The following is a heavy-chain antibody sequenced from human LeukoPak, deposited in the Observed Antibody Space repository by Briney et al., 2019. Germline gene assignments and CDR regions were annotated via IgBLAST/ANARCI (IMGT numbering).Heavy chain of an antibody. Sequence: GGSLRLSCAASGFTFSTYGMHWVRQAPGKGLEWVSFVWSDGSNKYYTDSVKGRFTISRDNSKDTLYLQMNSLRGEDTAVYYCAKKTADYYYMDVWGKGTTVTVSS. CDR2: VWSDGSNK. CDR3: AKKTADYYYMDV. V-gene: IGHV3-30*02. CDR1: GFTFSTYG. J-gene: IGHJ6*03.